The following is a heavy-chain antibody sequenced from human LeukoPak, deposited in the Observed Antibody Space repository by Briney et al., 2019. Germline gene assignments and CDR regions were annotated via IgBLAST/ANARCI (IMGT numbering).Heavy chain of an antibody. Sequence: GGSLRLSCEASGFTFSSYAIRWVRQAPGTGLEWVSSIPGSGGATYYADSVRGRFSISRDSSKNSLYLQMSSLRAEDTAVYYCAGQLGGSGSYWGQGTLVTVSS. CDR3: AGQLGGSGSY. CDR1: GFTFSSYA. J-gene: IGHJ4*02. D-gene: IGHD3-10*01. V-gene: IGHV3-23*01. CDR2: IPGSGGAT.